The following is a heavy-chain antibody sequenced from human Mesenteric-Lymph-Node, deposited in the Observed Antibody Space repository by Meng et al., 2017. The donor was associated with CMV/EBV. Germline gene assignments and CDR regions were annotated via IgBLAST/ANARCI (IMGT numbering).Heavy chain of an antibody. CDR2: IYSGGNT. CDR3: VSTYDFWSGCRKPT. V-gene: IGHV3-66*02. D-gene: IGHD3-3*01. J-gene: IGHJ4*02. CDR1: GFTVSSSY. Sequence: GGSLRLSCAVSGFTVSSSYVTWVRQAPGKGLEWVSVIYSGGNTYYADSVRGRFTISRDISKNTVYLEMNSPRAKDAAVYYCVSTYDFWSGCRKPTWGQRTLVTVSS.